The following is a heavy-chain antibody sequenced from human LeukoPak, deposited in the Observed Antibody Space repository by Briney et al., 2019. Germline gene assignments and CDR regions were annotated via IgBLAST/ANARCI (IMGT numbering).Heavy chain of an antibody. J-gene: IGHJ3*02. V-gene: IGHV3-30-3*01. CDR1: GFTFSAFA. CDR3: ARGTTDIVAEISDAFDI. CDR2: ISYDASKK. D-gene: IGHD5-12*01. Sequence: PGRSLRLSCAASGFTFSAFAMHWARQAPGKGLEWVAAISYDASKKYYAVSVRGRFTISRDNSRNTLFLQMNSLRAEETDVYYCARGTTDIVAEISDAFDIWGQGTVVTVSS.